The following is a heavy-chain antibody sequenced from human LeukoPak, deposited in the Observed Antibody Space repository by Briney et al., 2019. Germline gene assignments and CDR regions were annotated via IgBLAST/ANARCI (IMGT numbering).Heavy chain of an antibody. D-gene: IGHD3-22*01. J-gene: IGHJ4*02. CDR1: GGSFSGYY. Sequence: PSETLSLTCAVYGGSFSGYYWSWIRHPQGKGLEWIGEINHSGSTNYNTSLKSQVTISVDTSKSQFSLKLNSMTAADTAVYYCARGAQTYYDKAPVDYWGQGTLVTVSS. CDR2: INHSGST. CDR3: ARGAQTYYDKAPVDY. V-gene: IGHV4-34*01.